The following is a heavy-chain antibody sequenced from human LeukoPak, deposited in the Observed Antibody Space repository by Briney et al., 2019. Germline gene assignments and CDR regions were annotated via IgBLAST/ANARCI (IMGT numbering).Heavy chain of an antibody. J-gene: IGHJ4*02. D-gene: IGHD1-26*01. Sequence: PGGPLRLSCAVSGXTFSSYWMHWVRQAPGKGLVWVSRINSDGSGTSYADSVKGRFTISRDNAKNTLYLQMNSLRAEDTAVYYCARDVGYSFDYWGQGTLVTVSS. CDR1: GXTFSSYW. CDR3: ARDVGYSFDY. V-gene: IGHV3-74*01. CDR2: INSDGSGT.